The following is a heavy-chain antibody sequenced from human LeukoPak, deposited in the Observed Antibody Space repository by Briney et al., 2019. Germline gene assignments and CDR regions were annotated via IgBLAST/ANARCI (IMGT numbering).Heavy chain of an antibody. D-gene: IGHD6-6*01. CDR1: GGSISSYY. CDR2: IYYSWST. Sequence: SETLSLTCTVSGGSISSYYWSWIRQPPGKGLEWIGYIYYSWSTSYSPSLKSRVTISVDTSKNQFSLKLSSVTAADTAVYYCARVDPDSSSTLEVFDYWGQGTLVTVSS. V-gene: IGHV4-59*01. CDR3: ARVDPDSSSTLEVFDY. J-gene: IGHJ4*02.